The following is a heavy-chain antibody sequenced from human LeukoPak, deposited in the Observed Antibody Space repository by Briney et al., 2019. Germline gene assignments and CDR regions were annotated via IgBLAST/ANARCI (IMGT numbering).Heavy chain of an antibody. J-gene: IGHJ4*02. V-gene: IGHV3-48*03. CDR3: ARDRGYRYGQLDY. CDR1: GFTFSSYE. D-gene: IGHD5-18*01. Sequence: GGSLRLSCAASGFTFSSYEMNWVRQAQGKGPEWVSYISSSGSTIYYADSVKGRFTISRDNAKNSVYLQMNSLRDEDTAVYYCARDRGYRYGQLDYWGQGSLVTVSS. CDR2: ISSSGSTI.